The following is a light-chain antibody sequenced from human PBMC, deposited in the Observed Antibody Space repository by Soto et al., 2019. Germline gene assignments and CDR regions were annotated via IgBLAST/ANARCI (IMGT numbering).Light chain of an antibody. CDR3: ATWDDSLSNYV. J-gene: IGLJ1*01. Sequence: LNERRSGYGSRGRRVTISCKGSSSNIGSNYVYWYEHLTGTAPKLLIYRNNQRPSGVPDRFSGSKSGTSASLAISGLRSEDEAHYYCATWDDSLSNYVFGTGTKVTVL. CDR2: RNN. V-gene: IGLV1-47*01. CDR1: SSNIGSNY.